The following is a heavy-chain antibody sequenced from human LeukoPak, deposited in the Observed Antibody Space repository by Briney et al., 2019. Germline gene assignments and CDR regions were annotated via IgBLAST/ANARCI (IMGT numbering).Heavy chain of an antibody. J-gene: IGHJ4*02. CDR3: AKEKTYDHYIFVDF. Sequence: GGPLRLSCAASGFTFSSYATMCLPQSPGKGLEWVSAIAGGVSNTYYAVSVKGRLTSYRDNSKNTLYLKMSSLRAEDTAVYYCAKEKTYDHYIFVDFWGQGTLVTVSS. CDR2: IAGGVSNT. CDR1: GFTFSSYA. V-gene: IGHV3-23*01. D-gene: IGHD3-3*02.